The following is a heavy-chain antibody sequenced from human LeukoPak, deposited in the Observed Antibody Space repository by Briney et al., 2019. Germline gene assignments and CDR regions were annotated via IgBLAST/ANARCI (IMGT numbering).Heavy chain of an antibody. CDR1: GGSFSGQY. CDR2: INHRGST. J-gene: IGHJ4*02. D-gene: IGHD4-17*01. CDR3: ARADYGDYAPYFEN. Sequence: PSETLSLTCAVFGGSFSGQYWSWIRQPPGKGLEWIGEINHRGSTTYNPSLKSRVTISVDKSKNQLSLKLTSVTAADTAVYYCARADYGDYAPYFENWGQGSLVSVSS. V-gene: IGHV4-34*01.